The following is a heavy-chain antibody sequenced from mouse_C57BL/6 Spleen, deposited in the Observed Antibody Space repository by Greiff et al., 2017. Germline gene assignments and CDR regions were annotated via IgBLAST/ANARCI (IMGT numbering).Heavy chain of an antibody. J-gene: IGHJ2*01. CDR3: ARRATVDFDY. Sequence: LQQSGAELARPGASVQLSCKASGYTFTSYGISWVKQRTGQGLEWIGEIYPRSGNTYYNEKFKGKAKLTADKSSSTAYMELRSLTSEGSAVYFCARRATVDFDYWGQGTTLTVSS. CDR2: IYPRSGNT. V-gene: IGHV1-81*01. CDR1: GYTFTSYG. D-gene: IGHD1-1*01.